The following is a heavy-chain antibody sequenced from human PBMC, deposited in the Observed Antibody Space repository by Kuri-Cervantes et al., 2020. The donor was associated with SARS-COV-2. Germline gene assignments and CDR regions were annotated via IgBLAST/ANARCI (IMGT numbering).Heavy chain of an antibody. CDR3: AKDWDSRGYYLFDH. D-gene: IGHD3-22*01. CDR2: IKGGSGTT. CDR1: GFTFSSYA. Sequence: GESLKISCAASGFTFSSYAMSWVRQAPGKGLEWVSCIKGGSGTTYYAASVKGRFTVSRDNAKNTLYLLMSSLRAEDTAVYYCAKDWDSRGYYLFDHWGQGTLVTVSS. J-gene: IGHJ4*02. V-gene: IGHV3-23*01.